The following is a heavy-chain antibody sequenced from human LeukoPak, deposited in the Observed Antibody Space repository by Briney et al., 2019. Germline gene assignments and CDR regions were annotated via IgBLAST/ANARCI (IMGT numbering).Heavy chain of an antibody. D-gene: IGHD6-13*01. CDR2: IYPGDSDT. V-gene: IGHV5-51*01. CDR1: GYSFTSYW. Sequence: GESLKISCKGSGYSFTSYWIGWVRQMPGKGLEWMGIIYPGDSDTRYSPSFQGQVTISADKSISTAYLQWSSLKASDTAMYYCAILGDMYGSSWIPGDYWGQGTLVTVSS. CDR3: AILGDMYGSSWIPGDY. J-gene: IGHJ4*02.